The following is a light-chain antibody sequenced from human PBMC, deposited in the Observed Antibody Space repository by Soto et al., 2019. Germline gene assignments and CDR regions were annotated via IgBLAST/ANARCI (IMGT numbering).Light chain of an antibody. J-gene: IGKJ4*01. CDR3: QQYNSYPLT. CDR1: QSISSW. Sequence: DIQMTQSPSTLSASVGDRVTITCRASQSISSWLAWYQQKQGKAPKLLIYDASSLESGVPSRFSGSESGTELTLTISSLQPDDFATYYCQQYNSYPLTFGGGTKV. V-gene: IGKV1-5*01. CDR2: DAS.